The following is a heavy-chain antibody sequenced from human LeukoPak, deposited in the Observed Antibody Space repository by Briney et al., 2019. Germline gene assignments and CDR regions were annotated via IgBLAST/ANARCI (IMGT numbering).Heavy chain of an antibody. CDR2: IKKDGSQR. Sequence: GGSLRLSCAASGLTFGSSWMSWVRQAPGKGLEWVANIKKDGSQRFYVDSVKGRFTISRDNAKNSLYLQMNSLRVEDTAVYYCARDDVWGSSRDWGQGTLVTVSS. CDR3: ARDDVWGSSRD. J-gene: IGHJ4*02. D-gene: IGHD3-16*02. V-gene: IGHV3-7*01. CDR1: GLTFGSSW.